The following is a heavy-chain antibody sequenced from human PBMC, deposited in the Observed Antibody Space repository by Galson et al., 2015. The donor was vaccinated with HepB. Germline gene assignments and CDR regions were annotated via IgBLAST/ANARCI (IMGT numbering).Heavy chain of an antibody. V-gene: IGHV1-3*01. Sequence: SVKVSCKAAGYTFTSYAMHWVRQAPGQRLEWMGWVNAGNGDTKYSQKFQGRVTITRDTSASTAYMELSSLRSEDTAMYYCARDIVRGESLDYWGQGTLVTVSS. J-gene: IGHJ4*02. CDR2: VNAGNGDT. CDR3: ARDIVRGESLDY. D-gene: IGHD3-10*01. CDR1: GYTFTSYA.